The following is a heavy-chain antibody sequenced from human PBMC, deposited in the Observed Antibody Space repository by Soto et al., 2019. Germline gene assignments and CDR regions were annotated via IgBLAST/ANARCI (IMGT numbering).Heavy chain of an antibody. CDR1: GGSISSSSYY. J-gene: IGHJ6*03. D-gene: IGHD2-21*01. CDR2: IYYSGST. V-gene: IGHV4-39*01. CDR3: ARQRVVLFKDYYYYYYMDV. Sequence: SETLSLTCTVSGGSISSSSYYWGWIRQPPGKGLEWIGSIYYSGSTYYNPSLKSRVTISVDTSKNQFSLKLSSVTAADTAVYYCARQRVVLFKDYYYYYYMDVWGKGTTVTVSS.